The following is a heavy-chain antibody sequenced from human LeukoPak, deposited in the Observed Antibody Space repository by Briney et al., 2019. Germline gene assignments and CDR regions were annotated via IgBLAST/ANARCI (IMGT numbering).Heavy chain of an antibody. CDR1: GYTFTSYD. Sequence: ASVKVSXKASGYTFTSYDINWVRQATGQGLEWMGWMNPNSGNTGYAQKFQGRVTMTRNTSISTAYMELSSLRSEDTAVYYCARGRYDSSGYYYWGQGTLVTVSS. J-gene: IGHJ4*02. CDR3: ARGRYDSSGYYY. CDR2: MNPNSGNT. V-gene: IGHV1-8*01. D-gene: IGHD3-22*01.